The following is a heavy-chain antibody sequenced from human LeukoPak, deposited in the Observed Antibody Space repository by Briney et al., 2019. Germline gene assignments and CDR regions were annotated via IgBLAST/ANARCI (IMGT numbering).Heavy chain of an antibody. CDR2: IYSGSST. CDR1: GFTVSSNY. Sequence: GGSLRLTCAASGFTVSSNYLTWVRQAPGKGLEWVSVIYSGSSTDYADSVKGRFTISRDNSKNTLYLQMNSLRAEDTAVYYCARIGDCPWGGGYNWFDPWGQGTLVTVSS. CDR3: ARIGDCPWGGGYNWFDP. V-gene: IGHV3-53*01. D-gene: IGHD2-21*02. J-gene: IGHJ5*02.